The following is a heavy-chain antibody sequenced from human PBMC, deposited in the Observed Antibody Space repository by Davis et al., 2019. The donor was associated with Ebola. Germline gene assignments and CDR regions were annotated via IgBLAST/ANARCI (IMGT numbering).Heavy chain of an antibody. CDR3: TSGGRILPAASEFFRV. J-gene: IGHJ1*01. D-gene: IGHD2-2*01. Sequence: GRFTISRDNAKNSVYLQMNSLRGEDTAVYYCTSGGRILPAASEFFRVWGQGTLVTVSS. V-gene: IGHV3-11*03.